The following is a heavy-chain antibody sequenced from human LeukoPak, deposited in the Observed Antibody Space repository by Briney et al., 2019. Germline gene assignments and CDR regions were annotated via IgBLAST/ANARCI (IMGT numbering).Heavy chain of an antibody. CDR1: GFTFSSYA. D-gene: IGHD5-18*01. CDR3: AKQGIQLWLYYFDY. Sequence: PGGSLRLSCAASGFTFSSYAMSWVRQAPGKGLEWVSAISGSGGSTYYADSVKGRFTISRDNSKNTLYLQMNSLRAKDTAVYYCAKQGIQLWLYYFDYWGQGTLVTVSS. V-gene: IGHV3-23*01. J-gene: IGHJ4*02. CDR2: ISGSGGST.